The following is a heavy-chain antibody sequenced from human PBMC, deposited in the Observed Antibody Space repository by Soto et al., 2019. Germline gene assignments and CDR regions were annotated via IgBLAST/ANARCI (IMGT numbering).Heavy chain of an antibody. J-gene: IGHJ4*02. Sequence: QVQLVESGGGVVQPGRSLRLSCAASGFTFSSYAMHWVRRAPGKGLEWVAVISYDGSNKYYADSVKGRFTISRDNSKNTLYLQMNSLRAEDTAVYYCARDREIVVVALDYWGQGTLVTVSS. D-gene: IGHD3-22*01. CDR1: GFTFSSYA. V-gene: IGHV3-30-3*01. CDR3: ARDREIVVVALDY. CDR2: ISYDGSNK.